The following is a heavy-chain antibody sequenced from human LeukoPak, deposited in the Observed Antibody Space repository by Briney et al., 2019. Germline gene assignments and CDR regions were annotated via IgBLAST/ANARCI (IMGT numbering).Heavy chain of an antibody. D-gene: IGHD1-1*01. CDR3: ASLTAWLQLERRGHYYYGMDV. CDR2: INHSGST. V-gene: IGHV4-34*01. Sequence: SETLSLTCAVYGGSFSGYYWSWIRQPPGKGLEWIGEINHSGSTNYNPSLKSRVTISVDTSKNQFSLKLSSVTAADTAVYYCASLTAWLQLERRGHYYYGMDVWGQGTTVTVSS. J-gene: IGHJ6*02. CDR1: GGSFSGYY.